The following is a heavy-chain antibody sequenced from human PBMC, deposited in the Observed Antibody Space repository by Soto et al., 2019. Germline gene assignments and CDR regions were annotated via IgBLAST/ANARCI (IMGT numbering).Heavy chain of an antibody. CDR3: AKDRGFSFGIFDY. CDR1: DFNFRNFA. CDR2: ISYDSRNI. D-gene: IGHD3-16*01. J-gene: IGHJ4*02. Sequence: VQLVESGGGVVQPGTSLRLSCADSDFNFRNFAMHWVRQAPGTGLEWVALISYDSRNIYYADSVKGRFAISRDNSKNTLFLQMNSLRGEDTAVYYCAKDRGFSFGIFDYWGQGTLVTVSS. V-gene: IGHV3-30*01.